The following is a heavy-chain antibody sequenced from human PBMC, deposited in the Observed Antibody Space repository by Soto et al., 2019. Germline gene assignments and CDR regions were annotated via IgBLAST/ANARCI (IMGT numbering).Heavy chain of an antibody. Sequence: SVKLSCKASGYSFTDYHIHGVRQAPGQGLEWLGRINPKSGGTSTAQKFQGWVTMTTDTSISTASMELTRLTSDDTAIYYCARGDSTDCSNGVCSFFYNHDMDVWGQGTTVTVSS. CDR2: INPKSGGT. V-gene: IGHV1-2*04. D-gene: IGHD2-8*01. CDR1: GYSFTDYH. CDR3: ARGDSTDCSNGVCSFFYNHDMDV. J-gene: IGHJ6*02.